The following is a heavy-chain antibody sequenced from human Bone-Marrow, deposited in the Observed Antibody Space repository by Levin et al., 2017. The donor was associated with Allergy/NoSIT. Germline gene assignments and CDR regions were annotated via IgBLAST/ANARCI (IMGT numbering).Heavy chain of an antibody. CDR3: ARELAAAGSILFDY. D-gene: IGHD6-13*01. V-gene: IGHV1-18*01. Sequence: ASVKVSCKASGYTFTSYGISWVRQAPGQGLEWMGWISAYNGNTNYAQKLQGRVTMTTDTSTSTAYMELRSLRSDDTAVYYCARELAAAGSILFDYWGQGTLVTVSS. CDR1: GYTFTSYG. J-gene: IGHJ4*02. CDR2: ISAYNGNT.